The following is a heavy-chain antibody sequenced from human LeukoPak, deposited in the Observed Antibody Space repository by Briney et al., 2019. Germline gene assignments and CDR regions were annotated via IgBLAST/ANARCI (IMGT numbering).Heavy chain of an antibody. Sequence: SETLSLTCAVYGGSFSSYYWSWIRQPPGKGLECIGYIYFSGSTNYSPSLKSRVTVSVDTSKNQFSLKLTSVTAADTAVYYCARLRYSGYVKYYFDYWGQGTLVTVSS. CDR1: GGSFSSYY. D-gene: IGHD5-12*01. J-gene: IGHJ4*02. CDR2: IYFSGST. V-gene: IGHV4-59*01. CDR3: ARLRYSGYVKYYFDY.